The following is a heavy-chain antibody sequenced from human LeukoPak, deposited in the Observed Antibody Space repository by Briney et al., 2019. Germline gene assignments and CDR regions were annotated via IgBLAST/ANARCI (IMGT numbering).Heavy chain of an antibody. V-gene: IGHV5-51*03. CDR1: GYSFANYW. D-gene: IGHD4-23*01. J-gene: IGHJ4*02. CDR2: VYPGDSDT. CDR3: VKAGVGYGGHQYYFDY. Sequence: PGESLKISCKGSGYSFANYWIGWVRQMPGKGLEWMGIVYPGDSDTRYSPSFRGQVTISADKSISTAYVQWSSLKASDTAMYYCVKAGVGYGGHQYYFDYWGQGTLVTVSS.